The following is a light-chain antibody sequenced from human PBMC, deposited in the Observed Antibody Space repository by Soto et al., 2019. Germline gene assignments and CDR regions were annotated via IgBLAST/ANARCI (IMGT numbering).Light chain of an antibody. V-gene: IGLV2-11*01. CDR1: SSDVGGYDY. Sequence: QSALTQPRSVSGSPGQSVTISCTGTSSDVGGYDYVSWYQQHPGKAPKLMIYDVTKRPSVVPDRFSGSRSGNTASLTISGLQAEDDADYYCCSYAGTYAFYIFGTGTKLTVL. CDR2: DVT. J-gene: IGLJ1*01. CDR3: CSYAGTYAFYI.